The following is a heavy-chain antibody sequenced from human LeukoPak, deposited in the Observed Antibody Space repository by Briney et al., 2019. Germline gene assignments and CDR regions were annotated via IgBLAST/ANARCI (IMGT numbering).Heavy chain of an antibody. CDR2: TYYRSKWYN. Sequence: SQTLSLTYAISGDSVSSNSAAWNWIRQSPSRGLEWLGRTYYRSKWYNDYAVSVKSRITINPDTSKNQFSLQLNSVTPEDTAVYYCARDEDIPLGYCINDWGQGTLVTVSS. D-gene: IGHD2-8*01. J-gene: IGHJ4*02. CDR1: GDSVSSNSAA. V-gene: IGHV6-1*01. CDR3: ARDEDIPLGYCIND.